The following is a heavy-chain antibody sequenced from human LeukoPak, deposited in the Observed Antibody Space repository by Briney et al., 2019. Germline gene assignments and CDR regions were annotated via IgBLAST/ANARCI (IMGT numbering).Heavy chain of an antibody. CDR2: IYTSGST. CDR1: GGSISSYY. V-gene: IGHV4-4*07. CDR3: ARDCSSTSCYTNYYYYMDV. D-gene: IGHD2-2*02. J-gene: IGHJ6*03. Sequence: SETLSLTCTVSGGSISSYYWSWIRQPAGKGLEWIGRIYTSGSTNYNPSLKSRVTMSVDTSKNQFSLKLSSVTAADTAVYYCARDCSSTSCYTNYYYYMDVWGKGTTVTVSS.